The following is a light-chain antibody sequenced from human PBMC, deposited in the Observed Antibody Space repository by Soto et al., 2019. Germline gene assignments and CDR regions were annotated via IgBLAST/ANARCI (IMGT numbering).Light chain of an antibody. CDR3: QQYNNWPPWT. CDR2: DAS. Sequence: EIVMTQSPATLSVSPGERATLSCRASQRVSRNLAWYQQKPGQAPRLLIYDASTRATGIPDRFSGSGSETEFTLTISSLQSEDYAIYYCQQYNNWPPWTFGQETKVDIK. J-gene: IGKJ1*01. V-gene: IGKV3-15*01. CDR1: QRVSRN.